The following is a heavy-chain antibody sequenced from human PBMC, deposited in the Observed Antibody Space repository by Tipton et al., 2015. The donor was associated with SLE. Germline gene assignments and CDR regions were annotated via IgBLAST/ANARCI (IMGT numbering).Heavy chain of an antibody. CDR1: GYSISSDYY. D-gene: IGHD3-3*01. Sequence: LRLSCTVSGYSISSDYYWGWIRQPPGKGLEWIGSIYHSGSTHYNPSLKSRVTISVDTSKNQFSLKLSSVTAADTAVYYCARGPDTIQGTFQHWGQGTLVTVSS. CDR3: ARGPDTIQGTFQH. V-gene: IGHV4-38-2*02. CDR2: IYHSGST. J-gene: IGHJ1*01.